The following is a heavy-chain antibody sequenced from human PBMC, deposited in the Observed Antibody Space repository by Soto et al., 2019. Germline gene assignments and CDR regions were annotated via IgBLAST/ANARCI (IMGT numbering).Heavy chain of an antibody. Sequence: QLQLQESGPGLVKPSETLSLTCTVSGGSISSSSYYWGWIRQPPGKGLEWIGSIYYSGSTYYNPSRKSRVTISVDTSKNQFSLKLSSVTAADTAVYYCARLYYTQLPDYWGQGTLVTVSS. D-gene: IGHD2-8*01. CDR3: ARLYYTQLPDY. CDR2: IYYSGST. CDR1: GGSISSSSYY. V-gene: IGHV4-39*01. J-gene: IGHJ4*02.